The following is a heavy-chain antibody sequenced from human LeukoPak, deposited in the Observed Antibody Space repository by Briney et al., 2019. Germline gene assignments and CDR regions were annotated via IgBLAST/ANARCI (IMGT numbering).Heavy chain of an antibody. Sequence: GGSLRLSCAASGFTFSSYWMHWVRQAPGKGLVWVSRINSDGSSTSYADSVKGRFTISRDNAKNTLYLQMNSLRAEDTAVYYSASHYRFNWGALDPWGQGTLVTVSS. CDR3: ASHYRFNWGALDP. CDR2: INSDGSST. J-gene: IGHJ5*02. V-gene: IGHV3-74*01. CDR1: GFTFSSYW. D-gene: IGHD7-27*01.